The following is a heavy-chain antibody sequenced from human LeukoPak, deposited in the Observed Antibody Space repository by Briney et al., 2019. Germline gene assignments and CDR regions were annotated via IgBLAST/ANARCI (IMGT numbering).Heavy chain of an antibody. Sequence: GGSLRLSCAASRFTFSDYYMSWIRQAPGKGLEWVSYISSSGSSIYYADSVKGRFTISRDNAKNSLYLQMNSLRAEDTAVYYCAREGYFDWLSIPPLDYWGQGTLVTVSS. J-gene: IGHJ4*02. CDR2: ISSSGSSI. CDR1: RFTFSDYY. D-gene: IGHD3-9*01. CDR3: AREGYFDWLSIPPLDY. V-gene: IGHV3-11*04.